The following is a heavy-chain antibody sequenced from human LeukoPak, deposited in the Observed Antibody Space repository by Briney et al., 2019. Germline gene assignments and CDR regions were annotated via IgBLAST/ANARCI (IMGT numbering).Heavy chain of an antibody. V-gene: IGHV3-23*01. D-gene: IGHD6-19*01. CDR3: AKDHDSSGWPTFDC. CDR2: ITRGDGRT. CDR1: VFVFNTRA. J-gene: IGHJ4*02. Sequence: PGGSLRLSCVASVFVFNTRAMSWVRQAPGKGLEWVSAITRGDGRTYYADSVRGRFTISRDNSRNTVYMQMDSLRPEDTAVYYCAKDHDSSGWPTFDCWGQGSLVTVSS.